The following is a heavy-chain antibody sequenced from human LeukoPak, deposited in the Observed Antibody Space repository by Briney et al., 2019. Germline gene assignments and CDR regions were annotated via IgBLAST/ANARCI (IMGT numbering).Heavy chain of an antibody. CDR3: AKDENRVQDY. J-gene: IGHJ4*02. D-gene: IGHD1-14*01. CDR1: GFTFSSYG. CDR2: ISYDGSNK. Sequence: GGSLRLSCAASGFTFSSYGMHWVRQAPGKGLEWVAVISYDGSNKYYADSVKGRFTISRDNSKNTLYLQMNSLRAEDTAVYYCAKDENRVQDYWGQGTLVTVSS. V-gene: IGHV3-30*18.